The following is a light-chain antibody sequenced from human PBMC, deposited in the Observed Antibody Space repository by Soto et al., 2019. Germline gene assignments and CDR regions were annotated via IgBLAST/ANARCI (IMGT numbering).Light chain of an antibody. J-gene: IGKJ1*01. CDR2: GVY. CDR3: HQRQSWPRT. Sequence: EMVFTQSPGTLSLSLGERATLSCRASQSLRTNSLAWYQQKPGQAPRLRIAGVYSRAAGIPARFSASGTGTDCTRTISDVKPEDFAVYYCHQRQSWPRTVGQGTKVDIK. CDR1: QSLRTNS. V-gene: IGKV3-20*01.